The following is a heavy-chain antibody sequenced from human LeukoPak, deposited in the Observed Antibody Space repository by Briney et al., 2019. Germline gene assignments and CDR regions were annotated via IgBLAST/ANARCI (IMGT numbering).Heavy chain of an antibody. CDR3: ARSDSSGLLYDY. CDR1: GGSISSYY. V-gene: IGHV4-59*01. Sequence: SETLSLTCAVSGGSISSYYWSWIRQPPGKGLEWIGYIYYSGSTNYNPSLKSRVTISVDTSKNQFSLKLSSVTAADTAVYYCARSDSSGLLYDYWGQGTLVTVSS. J-gene: IGHJ4*02. D-gene: IGHD3-22*01. CDR2: IYYSGST.